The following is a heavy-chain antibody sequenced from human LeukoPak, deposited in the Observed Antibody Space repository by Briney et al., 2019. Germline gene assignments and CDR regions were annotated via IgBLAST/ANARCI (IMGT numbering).Heavy chain of an antibody. D-gene: IGHD3-10*01. Sequence: ASVTVSCKASGYIFTSYDINWVRQATGQGLEWMGWMNPNSGNTGYAQKFQGRVTMTRNTSISTAYMELSSLRSEDTAVYYCARAARGDAFDIWGQGTMVTVSS. CDR2: MNPNSGNT. CDR1: GYIFTSYD. CDR3: ARAARGDAFDI. V-gene: IGHV1-8*01. J-gene: IGHJ3*02.